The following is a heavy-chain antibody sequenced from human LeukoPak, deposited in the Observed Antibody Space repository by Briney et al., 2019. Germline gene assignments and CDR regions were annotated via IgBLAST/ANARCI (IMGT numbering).Heavy chain of an antibody. CDR1: GFTFSSYG. Sequence: GGSLRLSCAASGFTFSSYGMHWVRQAPGKGLEWVAFIRYDGSNKYYADSVKGRFTISRDNSKNTLYLQMNSLRAEDTAVYYCARDRSGYYLFDYWGQGTLVTVSS. V-gene: IGHV3-30*02. D-gene: IGHD3-22*01. CDR2: IRYDGSNK. J-gene: IGHJ4*02. CDR3: ARDRSGYYLFDY.